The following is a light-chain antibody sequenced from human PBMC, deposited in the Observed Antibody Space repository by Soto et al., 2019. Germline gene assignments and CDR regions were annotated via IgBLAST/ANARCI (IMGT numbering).Light chain of an antibody. CDR3: QSYDSSLGDLWV. CDR2: DVN. J-gene: IGLJ3*02. CDR1: SSDVGGYHY. V-gene: IGLV2-11*01. Sequence: QSALTQPRSVSGSPGQSVTLSCTGTSSDVGGYHYVSWYQHHPGKAPKIIIYDVNKRPSGVPDRFSGSKSGNTASLTISGLQAEDEADYYCQSYDSSLGDLWVFGGGTKLTVL.